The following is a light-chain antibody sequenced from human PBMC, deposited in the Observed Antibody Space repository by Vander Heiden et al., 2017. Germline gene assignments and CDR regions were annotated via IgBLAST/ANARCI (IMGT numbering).Light chain of an antibody. CDR2: AAS. V-gene: IGKV3-15*01. CDR3: QQYIHWPPLT. Sequence: EIVMTQSPATLSVSPGERATLSCRASQSVNANLAWYQQKPGQAPRLLIYAASTRATGVPARFSGSGYGTEFSLTISSLQSEDFAVYYCQQYIHWPPLTFGGGTKVEIK. CDR1: QSVNAN. J-gene: IGKJ4*01.